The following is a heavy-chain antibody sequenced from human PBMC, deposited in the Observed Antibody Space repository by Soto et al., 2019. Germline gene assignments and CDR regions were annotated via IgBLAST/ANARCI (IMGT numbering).Heavy chain of an antibody. J-gene: IGHJ6*02. CDR1: GLPVAGSY. V-gene: IGHV3-53*01. CDR2: IYNDGTT. CDR3: ERPLQSGQTHARHV. D-gene: IGHD3-10*01. Sequence: GGSLRLSCVASGLPVAGSYMAWVRQAPGKGLEWASVIYNDGTTYYSQSVEGRFTISRDTSKNTLYLQMDRLRDEYTAVYYCERPLQSGQTHARHVLRQGRTVTVSS.